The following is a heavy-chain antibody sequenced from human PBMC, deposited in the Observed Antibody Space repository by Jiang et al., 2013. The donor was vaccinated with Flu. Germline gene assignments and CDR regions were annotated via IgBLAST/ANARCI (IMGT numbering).Heavy chain of an antibody. D-gene: IGHD4-23*01. J-gene: IGHJ4*02. CDR2: FYDSGST. CDR3: ARHAVVSDPSFEY. V-gene: IGHV4-59*08. Sequence: PGLVKPSETLSLTCTVSGGSISSYYWSWIRQPPGKGLEWIGFFYDSGSTNYSPSLKSRVTISVDTSKNQFSLKLRSVTAGDTAVYYCARHAVVSDPSFEYWGQGSPGHRLL. CDR1: GGSISSYY.